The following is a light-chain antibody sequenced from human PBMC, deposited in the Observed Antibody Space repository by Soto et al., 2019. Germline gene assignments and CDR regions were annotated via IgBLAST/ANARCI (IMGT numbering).Light chain of an antibody. CDR1: SSDVGGYNY. V-gene: IGLV2-11*01. Sequence: QSVLTQPRSVSGSPGQSVTISCTGTSSDVGGYNYVSWYQQYSGKAPKVMIYDVSKRPSGVPDRFSGSKSGNTASLTISGLQAEDEADYYCCSYAASNTFVFRTGTKVTVL. J-gene: IGLJ1*01. CDR3: CSYAASNTFV. CDR2: DVS.